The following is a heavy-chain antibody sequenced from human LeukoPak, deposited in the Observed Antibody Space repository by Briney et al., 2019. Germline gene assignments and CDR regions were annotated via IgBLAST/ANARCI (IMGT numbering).Heavy chain of an antibody. D-gene: IGHD6-19*01. Sequence: PGRSLRLSCAASGFTFSSYAMHWVRQAPGKGLEWVAVISYDGSNKYYADSVKGRFTISRDNSKNTLYLQVNSLRAEDTAVYYCARDRQWLVKFAEYFQHWGQGTLVTVSS. CDR2: ISYDGSNK. V-gene: IGHV3-30-3*01. CDR1: GFTFSSYA. CDR3: ARDRQWLVKFAEYFQH. J-gene: IGHJ1*01.